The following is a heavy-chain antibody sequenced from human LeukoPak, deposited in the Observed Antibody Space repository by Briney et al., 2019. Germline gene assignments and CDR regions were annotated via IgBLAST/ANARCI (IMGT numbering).Heavy chain of an antibody. CDR2: MSYDGSNK. CDR1: GFTFSRYA. D-gene: IGHD3-22*01. J-gene: IGHJ3*02. V-gene: IGHV3-30*04. Sequence: GGSLRLSCAASGFTFSRYAMHWVRQAPGKGLEWVAVMSYDGSNKYFADSVRGRFTISRDNSKNTLSLQMNSLRPEDTAVYYCARGPDAHDSRLFEAFDIWGQGTMVTVSS. CDR3: ARGPDAHDSRLFEAFDI.